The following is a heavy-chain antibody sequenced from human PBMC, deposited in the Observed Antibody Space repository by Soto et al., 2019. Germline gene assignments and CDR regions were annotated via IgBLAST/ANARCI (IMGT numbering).Heavy chain of an antibody. CDR3: ARDPTGIAAAGPNWFDP. Sequence: QVQLVESGGGVVQPGRSLRLSCAASGFTFSSYAMHWVRQAPGKGLEWVAVISYDGSNKYYADSVKGRFTISRDNSKNTLYLQMNSLIAEDTAVYYCARDPTGIAAAGPNWFDPWGPGTLVTVSS. CDR1: GFTFSSYA. CDR2: ISYDGSNK. D-gene: IGHD6-13*01. J-gene: IGHJ5*02. V-gene: IGHV3-30-3*01.